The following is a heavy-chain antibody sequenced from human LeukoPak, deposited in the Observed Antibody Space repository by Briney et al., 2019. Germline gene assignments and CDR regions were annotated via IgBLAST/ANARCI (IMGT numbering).Heavy chain of an antibody. CDR3: ARTTEAHSWRTRYYDYYMDV. V-gene: IGHV4-61*02. Sequence: SQTLSLTCTVSGASITSGSYYWSWIRQPAGKGLEWIGRIYTSGSTNYNPSLKSRVTISVDTSKNQFSLKLSSVTAADTAVYYCARTTEAHSWRTRYYDYYMDVWGKGTTVTVSS. CDR1: GASITSGSYY. CDR2: IYTSGST. J-gene: IGHJ6*03. D-gene: IGHD6-13*01.